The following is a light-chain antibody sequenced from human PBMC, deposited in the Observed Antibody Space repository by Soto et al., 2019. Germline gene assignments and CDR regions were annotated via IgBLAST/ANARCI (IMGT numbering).Light chain of an antibody. Sequence: DIVLTQSPSSLSASVGDRVTITCRASQSIGSYLNWFQQKPGKAPKVLIYAASSLQSGVPSRFSGSGSGTDFTLSISSLQPEDFATYYCQETYSTPLFTFGPGTKVDIK. J-gene: IGKJ3*01. V-gene: IGKV1-39*01. CDR2: AAS. CDR1: QSIGSY. CDR3: QETYSTPLFT.